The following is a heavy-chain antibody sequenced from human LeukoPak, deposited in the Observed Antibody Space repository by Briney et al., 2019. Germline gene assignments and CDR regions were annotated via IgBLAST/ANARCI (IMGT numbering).Heavy chain of an antibody. CDR1: GFTFSSYS. D-gene: IGHD5-24*01. Sequence: GGSLRLSCAASGFTFSSYSMNWVRQAPGKGLEWVSYISSSSSTIYYADSVKGRFTISRDNAKNSLYLQMNSLRAEDTAVYYCAREMRWLQFGAFDIWGQGTMVTVSS. V-gene: IGHV3-48*01. CDR3: AREMRWLQFGAFDI. J-gene: IGHJ3*02. CDR2: ISSSSSTI.